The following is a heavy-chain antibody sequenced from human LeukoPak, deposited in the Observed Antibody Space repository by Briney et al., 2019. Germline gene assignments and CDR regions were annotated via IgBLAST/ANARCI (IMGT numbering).Heavy chain of an antibody. CDR2: ISAYNGNT. V-gene: IGHV1-18*01. Sequence: GASVKVSCKASSYTFTSYGISWGRQAPGQRLEWMGRISAYNGNTNYAQKLQSRVTMTTDTSTSTAYMELRSLRSDDTAVYYCARDRVVRGIYKRTFDYWGQGTLVTVSS. D-gene: IGHD3-10*01. J-gene: IGHJ4*02. CDR1: SYTFTSYG. CDR3: ARDRVVRGIYKRTFDY.